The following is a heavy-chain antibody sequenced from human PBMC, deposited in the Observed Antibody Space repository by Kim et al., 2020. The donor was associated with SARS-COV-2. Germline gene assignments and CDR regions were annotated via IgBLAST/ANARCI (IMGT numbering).Heavy chain of an antibody. D-gene: IGHD4-17*01. V-gene: IGHV3-49*03. Sequence: GGSLRLSCTASGFTFGDYAMSWFRQAPGKGLEWVGFIRSKAYGGTTEYAASGKGRFTISRDDSKSIVYLQMNSLKTEDTAVYYCTRLDDYGDYPYYYYGMDVWGQGTTVTVSS. J-gene: IGHJ6*02. CDR1: GFTFGDYA. CDR2: IRSKAYGGTT. CDR3: TRLDDYGDYPYYYYGMDV.